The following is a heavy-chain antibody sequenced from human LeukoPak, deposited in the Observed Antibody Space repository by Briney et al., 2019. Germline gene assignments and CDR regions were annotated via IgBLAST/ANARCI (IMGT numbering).Heavy chain of an antibody. CDR2: FYHSGIT. CDR3: ARDPSTVTTNYYYMDV. J-gene: IGHJ6*03. Sequence: PSETLSLTCAVYGGSFSGYYWSWIRQPPGKGLEWIGSFYHSGITYYNPSLKSRVTILVDTSKNQISLKVTSVTAADTAVYYCARDPSTVTTNYYYMDVWGKGTTVTVSS. D-gene: IGHD4-17*01. V-gene: IGHV4-34*01. CDR1: GGSFSGYY.